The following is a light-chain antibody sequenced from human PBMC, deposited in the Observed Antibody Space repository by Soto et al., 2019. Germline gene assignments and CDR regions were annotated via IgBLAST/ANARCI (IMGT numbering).Light chain of an antibody. V-gene: IGKV3-15*01. Sequence: EIVMTQSPATLSVSPGERATLSCRASQSVRSNLAWYQQKPGQAPRLLIYGASTRATGIPARFSGSGSGKEFTLTISSLQSEDFAVYYCQQYNNWPLWTFGQGTKVEIK. J-gene: IGKJ1*01. CDR2: GAS. CDR1: QSVRSN. CDR3: QQYNNWPLWT.